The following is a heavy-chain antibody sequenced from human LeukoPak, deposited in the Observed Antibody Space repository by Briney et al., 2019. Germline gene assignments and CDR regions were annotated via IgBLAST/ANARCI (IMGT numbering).Heavy chain of an antibody. Sequence: SVKVSCKASGGTFSSYAISWVRQAPGQGLEWMGGIIPIFGTANYAQKFQGGVTITADESTSTAYMELSSLRSEDTAVYYCARPTGAPGIAVAGTDPEDYGMDVWGQGTTVTVSS. CDR2: IIPIFGTA. CDR3: ARPTGAPGIAVAGTDPEDYGMDV. J-gene: IGHJ6*02. CDR1: GGTFSSYA. D-gene: IGHD6-19*01. V-gene: IGHV1-69*13.